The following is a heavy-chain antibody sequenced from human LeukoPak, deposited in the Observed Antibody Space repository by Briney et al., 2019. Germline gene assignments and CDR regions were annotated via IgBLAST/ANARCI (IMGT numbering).Heavy chain of an antibody. CDR2: IIPNFGIA. J-gene: IGHJ5*02. D-gene: IGHD2-2*01. CDR1: GGTFSSYA. V-gene: IGHV1-69*04. CDR3: ARAVVVPAANDWFDP. Sequence: ASVKVSCKASGGTFSSYAISWVRQAPGQGLEWMGRIIPNFGIANYAQKFQGRVTITADKSTSTAYMELSSLRSEDTAVYYCARAVVVPAANDWFDPWGQGTLVTVSS.